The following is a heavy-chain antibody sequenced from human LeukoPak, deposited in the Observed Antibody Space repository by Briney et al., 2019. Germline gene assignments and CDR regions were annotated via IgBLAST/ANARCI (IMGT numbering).Heavy chain of an antibody. J-gene: IGHJ4*02. CDR3: AKDRAPFGESPFDY. V-gene: IGHV3-30*18. Sequence: GRSLRLSCAASGFTFSSYGMHWVRQAPGKGLEWVAVISYDGSNKYYADSVKGRFTISRDNSKNTLYLQMNSLRAEDTAVYYCAKDRAPFGESPFDYWGQGTLVTVSS. D-gene: IGHD3-10*01. CDR2: ISYDGSNK. CDR1: GFTFSSYG.